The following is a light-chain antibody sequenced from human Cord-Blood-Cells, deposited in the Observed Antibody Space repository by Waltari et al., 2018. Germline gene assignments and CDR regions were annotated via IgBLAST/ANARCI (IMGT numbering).Light chain of an antibody. J-gene: IGLJ3*02. V-gene: IGLV2-14*03. CDR1: SSDVGGYNY. CDR2: DVS. CDR3: SSYTSSSTWV. Sequence: QSALTQPASVSGSPGQSLTIPSTGTSSDVGGYNYVSWYQQHPGKAPKLMIYDVSNRPSGVSNRFSGSKSGNTASLTISGLQAEDEADYYCSSYTSSSTWVFGGGTKLTVL.